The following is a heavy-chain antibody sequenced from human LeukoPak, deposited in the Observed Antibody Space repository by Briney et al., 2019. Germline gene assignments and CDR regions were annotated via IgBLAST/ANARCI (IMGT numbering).Heavy chain of an antibody. CDR1: GFTFISYW. CDR3: ARDAPGNTALDY. D-gene: IGHD5-18*01. CDR2: INGYGSST. V-gene: IGHV3-74*01. J-gene: IGHJ4*02. Sequence: GGSLRLSCAASGFTFISYWMHWVRQAPGKGLVWVSRINGYGSSTDYADSVKGRFTISRDNAKNTLYLQMNSLRAEDTAVYYCARDAPGNTALDYWGQGTLVTVSS.